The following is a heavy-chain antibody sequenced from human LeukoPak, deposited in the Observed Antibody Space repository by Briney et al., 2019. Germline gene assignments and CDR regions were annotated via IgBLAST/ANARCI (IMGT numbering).Heavy chain of an antibody. CDR1: GFTFSSYW. CDR3: AKDSKMSYYGSGSHYDY. D-gene: IGHD3-10*01. CDR2: IGPSGGNT. J-gene: IGHJ4*02. V-gene: IGHV3-23*01. Sequence: GGSLRLSCAASGFTFSSYWMSWVRQAPGKGLEWVSAIGPSGGNTYYADSVKGRFTISRDNSKNTLYLQMTSLRAEETAVYYCAKDSKMSYYGSGSHYDYWGQGTLVTVSS.